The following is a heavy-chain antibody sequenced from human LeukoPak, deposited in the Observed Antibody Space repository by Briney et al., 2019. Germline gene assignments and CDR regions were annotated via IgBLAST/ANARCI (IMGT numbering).Heavy chain of an antibody. Sequence: TSETLSLTCTVSGDSVSRSSYYWTWMRQPPGKGLEWIGYIYYIGSTNYNPSLRSRLTMSVDTSKNQFSLRLSSVIAADTAVYYCARYYDSTGSFDYWGQGTLVTVSS. CDR2: IYYIGST. CDR3: ARYYDSTGSFDY. D-gene: IGHD3-22*01. V-gene: IGHV4-61*01. CDR1: GDSVSRSSYY. J-gene: IGHJ4*02.